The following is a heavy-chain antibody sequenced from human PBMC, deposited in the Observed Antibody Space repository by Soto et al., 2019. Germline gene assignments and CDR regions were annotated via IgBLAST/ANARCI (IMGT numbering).Heavy chain of an antibody. V-gene: IGHV1-18*01. CDR1: GYTFTSYG. CDR2: ISAYNGNT. J-gene: IGHJ5*02. Sequence: ASVKVSCKASGYTFTSYGISWVRQAPGQGLEWMGWISAYNGNTNYAQKLQGRVTMTTDTSTSTAYMELRSLRSDDTAVYYCARDLVQYSGYDSTPNWFDPWGQGTLVTVSS. D-gene: IGHD5-12*01. CDR3: ARDLVQYSGYDSTPNWFDP.